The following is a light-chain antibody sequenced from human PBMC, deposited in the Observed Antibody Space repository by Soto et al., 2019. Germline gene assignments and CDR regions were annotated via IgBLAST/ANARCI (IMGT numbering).Light chain of an antibody. Sequence: EIVLTQSPGTLSLSPGERATLSCRASQSVSSSYLAWYQQKTGQAPRLLIYGASSRATGIPDRFSGSGSGTDFTLTISRLAPEDFAVYYCQQYGTSLPWTFGQGTKVEIK. CDR2: GAS. V-gene: IGKV3-20*01. J-gene: IGKJ1*01. CDR3: QQYGTSLPWT. CDR1: QSVSSSY.